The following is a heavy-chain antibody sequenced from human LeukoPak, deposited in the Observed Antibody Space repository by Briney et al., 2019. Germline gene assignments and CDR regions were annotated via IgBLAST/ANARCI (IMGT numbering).Heavy chain of an antibody. V-gene: IGHV4-59*01. Sequence: SSETLSHTCTVSGGSISSYYWSWIRQPPGKGLEWIGYIYYSGSTNYNPSLKSRDTISVDTSKNQFSLKLSSVTAADTAVYYCARGSPYYYYYMDVWGKGTTVTVSS. J-gene: IGHJ6*03. CDR1: GGSISSYY. CDR2: IYYSGST. CDR3: ARGSPYYYYYMDV. D-gene: IGHD6-13*01.